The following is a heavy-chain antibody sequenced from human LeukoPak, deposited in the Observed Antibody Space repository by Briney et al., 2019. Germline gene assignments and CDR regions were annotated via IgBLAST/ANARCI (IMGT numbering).Heavy chain of an antibody. CDR1: GYTFTSYA. CDR3: ARGRGYSYGIGDY. V-gene: IGHV1-3*01. J-gene: IGHJ4*02. CDR2: INAGNGNT. Sequence: GASVKVSCKASGYTFTSYAMHWVRQAPGQRLEWMGWINAGNGNTKYSQKFQGRVTITRDTSTSTAYMELRSLRSDDTAVYYCARGRGYSYGIGDYWGQGTLVTVSS. D-gene: IGHD5-18*01.